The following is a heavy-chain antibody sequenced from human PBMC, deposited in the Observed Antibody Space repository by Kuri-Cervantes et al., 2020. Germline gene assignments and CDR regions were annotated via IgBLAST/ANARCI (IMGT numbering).Heavy chain of an antibody. CDR1: GFTFTHYW. V-gene: IGHV3-7*01. CDR2: IKEDGSQQ. Sequence: GESLKISCAASGFTFTHYWMNWVRQAPGKGLEWVANIKEDGSQQNYVDSVRGRFTISRDNAKNSLYLQMNSLRVEDTAVYSCARGGGGYYGSGTYSWFDPWGQGTLVTVSS. D-gene: IGHD3-10*01. J-gene: IGHJ5*02. CDR3: ARGGGGYYGSGTYSWFDP.